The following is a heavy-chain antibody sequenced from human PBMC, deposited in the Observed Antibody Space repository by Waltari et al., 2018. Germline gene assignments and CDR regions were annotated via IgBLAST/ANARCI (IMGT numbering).Heavy chain of an antibody. CDR3: ARDLVGGYSSRFDS. D-gene: IGHD6-13*01. Sequence: QVQLVQSGGEVKKPGESAKVSCKASGHTSTDCGISWVRQAPGQGLEWMGWISAYNGNTNYALKLQCRVTMTTDASTSTAYMELRSLRSDDTAVYYCARDLVGGYSSRFDSWGQGTLVTVSS. CDR2: ISAYNGNT. CDR1: GHTSTDCG. V-gene: IGHV1-18*04. J-gene: IGHJ4*02.